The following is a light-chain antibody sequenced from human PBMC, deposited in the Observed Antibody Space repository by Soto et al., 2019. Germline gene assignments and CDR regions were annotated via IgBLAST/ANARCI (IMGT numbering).Light chain of an antibody. J-gene: IGKJ4*01. CDR3: QQYNSDPLT. Sequence: DIQMTQSPSTLSASVGDRVTITCRASQSISSWLAWYQQKPGKAPKLLIYDASSLESGVPSRFSGSGSGTEFSLTISSLQPDDFATYYCQQYNSDPLTVRGGTKVEIK. CDR1: QSISSW. V-gene: IGKV1-5*01. CDR2: DAS.